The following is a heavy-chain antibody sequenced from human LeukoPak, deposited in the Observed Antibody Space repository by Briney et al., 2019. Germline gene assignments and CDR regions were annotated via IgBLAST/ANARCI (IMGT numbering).Heavy chain of an antibody. D-gene: IGHD3-10*01. CDR1: GFTVSSNY. CDR2: IYSGGST. J-gene: IGHJ4*02. V-gene: IGHV3-66*01. CDR3: SRGGNQYYFDY. Sequence: PGGSLRLSCAASGFTVSSNYMSWVHQAPGKGLEWVSVIYSGGSTYYADSVKGRFTISRDNSKNTLYLQMNSLRVEDTAVYYCSRGGNQYYFDYWGQGTLVTVSS.